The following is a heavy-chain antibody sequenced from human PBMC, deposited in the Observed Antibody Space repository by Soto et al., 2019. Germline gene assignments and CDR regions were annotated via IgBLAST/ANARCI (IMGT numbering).Heavy chain of an antibody. CDR2: IYRTGST. CDR1: GGSFTSNNW. J-gene: IGHJ4*02. D-gene: IGHD1-7*01. V-gene: IGHV4-4*02. CDR3: ASRDPGTSVDY. Sequence: SETLSLTCAVPGGSFTSNNWWTWVRQPPGQGLEWIGEIYRTGSTNYNPSLKSRVTISLDKSENQFPLKVTSLTAADTAVYYCASRDPGTSVDYWGQGTLVTVSS.